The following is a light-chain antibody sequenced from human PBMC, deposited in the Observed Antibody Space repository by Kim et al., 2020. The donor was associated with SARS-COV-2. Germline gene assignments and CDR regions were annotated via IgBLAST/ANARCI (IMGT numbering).Light chain of an antibody. Sequence: IQITQTPSTLSASVGDRVTITCRASQSISNWLAWFQQKPGKAPKLLIYDVSNLQSGVPSRFSGSGSGTECTLTISSLQPDDFATYYCQQYSSYYTFGQGTNLEI. CDR3: QQYSSYYT. CDR2: DVS. V-gene: IGKV1-5*01. CDR1: QSISNW. J-gene: IGKJ2*01.